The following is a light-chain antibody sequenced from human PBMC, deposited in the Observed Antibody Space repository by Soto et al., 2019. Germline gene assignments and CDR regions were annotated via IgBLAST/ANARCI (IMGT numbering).Light chain of an antibody. CDR1: QNVDSNY. CDR3: QQYGSLSWT. J-gene: IGKJ1*01. Sequence: EIVLTQSPGTLSLSPWERATLSCRASQNVDSNYLAWYQQKPGQAPRIIIFGASGRATGIPDRFSGSGSGTDFTLTISRLEPEDFAVYYCQQYGSLSWTFGHGTKVDIK. CDR2: GAS. V-gene: IGKV3-20*01.